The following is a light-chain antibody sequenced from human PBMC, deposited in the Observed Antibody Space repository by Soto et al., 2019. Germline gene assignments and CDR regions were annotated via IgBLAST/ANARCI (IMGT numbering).Light chain of an antibody. V-gene: IGLV1-40*01. Sequence: QSVLTQPPSVSGAPGQRVTISCTGNSSNIGAGFDVHWYLHLPGTAPKLLIYANINRPLGVPDRFSGSKSGTSASLAITGLQADDEADYYCQPYDSSLGGSVFGGGTKLTVL. CDR1: SSNIGAGFD. J-gene: IGLJ2*01. CDR3: QPYDSSLGGSV. CDR2: ANI.